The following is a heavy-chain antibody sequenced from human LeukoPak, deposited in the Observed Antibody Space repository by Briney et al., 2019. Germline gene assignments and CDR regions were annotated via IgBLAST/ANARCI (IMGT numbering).Heavy chain of an antibody. CDR3: ARDPNMGEDAFDI. V-gene: IGHV1-3*03. D-gene: IGHD1-26*01. CDR2: INAGNGNT. Sequence: ASVKVSCKASGYTFTSYGISWVRQAPGQGLEWMGWINAGNGNTKYSQEFQGRVTITRDTSASTAYMELSSLRSEDMAVYYCARDPNMGEDAFDIWGQGTMVTVSS. J-gene: IGHJ3*02. CDR1: GYTFTSYG.